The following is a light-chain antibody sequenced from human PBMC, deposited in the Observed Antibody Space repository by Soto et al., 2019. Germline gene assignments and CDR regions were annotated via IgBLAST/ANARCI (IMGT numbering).Light chain of an antibody. J-gene: IGKJ1*01. CDR2: YTS. CDR1: QSVTRRY. V-gene: IGKV3-11*01. CDR3: HQRQSSPRT. Sequence: EILMTQSPPTLSLSAGERATLSCRASQSVTRRYLAWYQHKPGKAPRLLIYYTSNRATGIPARFSGSGSGTDFTLTINSLEPEDFELYYCHQRQSSPRTFGQGTKVDIK.